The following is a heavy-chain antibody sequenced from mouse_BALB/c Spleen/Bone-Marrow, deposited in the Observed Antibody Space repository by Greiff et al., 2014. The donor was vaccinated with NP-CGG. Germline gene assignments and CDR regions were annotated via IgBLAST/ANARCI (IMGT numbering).Heavy chain of an antibody. Sequence: VQLQQSGAELVRPGSSVKISCKASGYAFSNYWMNWVKQRPGQGLEWIGQIYPGDGDTNYNGKFKGKATLTADKSSSTAYMQLSSLTSEDSAVYFCARRGLWFAYWGQGTLVTVSA. CDR2: IYPGDGDT. CDR1: GYAFSNYW. V-gene: IGHV1-80*01. CDR3: ARRGLWFAY. J-gene: IGHJ3*01.